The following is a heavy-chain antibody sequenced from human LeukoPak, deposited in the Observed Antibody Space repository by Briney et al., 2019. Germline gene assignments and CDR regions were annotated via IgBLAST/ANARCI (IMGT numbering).Heavy chain of an antibody. CDR1: GGSISSSSYY. CDR2: IYYSGST. Sequence: PSETLSLTCTVSGGSISSSSYYWGWIRQPPGKGLEWIGSIYYSGSTYYTPSLKSRVTISVDTSKNQFSLKLSSVTAADTAVYYCARGLPTGIAAAGTRYYYYYYGMDVWGQGTTVTVSS. CDR3: ARGLPTGIAAAGTRYYYYYYGMDV. J-gene: IGHJ6*02. D-gene: IGHD6-13*01. V-gene: IGHV4-39*01.